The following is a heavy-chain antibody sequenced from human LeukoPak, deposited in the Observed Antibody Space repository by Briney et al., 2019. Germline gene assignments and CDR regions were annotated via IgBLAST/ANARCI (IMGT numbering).Heavy chain of an antibody. D-gene: IGHD5-24*01. Sequence: SETLSLTCTVSGGSISSHYWSWIRQPPGKGLEWIGYIYYSGSTNYNPSLKSRVTISVDTPKNQFSLKLSSVTAADTAVYYCARERSEWLQPHGAFDIWGQGTMVTVSS. J-gene: IGHJ3*02. V-gene: IGHV4-59*11. CDR3: ARERSEWLQPHGAFDI. CDR2: IYYSGST. CDR1: GGSISSHY.